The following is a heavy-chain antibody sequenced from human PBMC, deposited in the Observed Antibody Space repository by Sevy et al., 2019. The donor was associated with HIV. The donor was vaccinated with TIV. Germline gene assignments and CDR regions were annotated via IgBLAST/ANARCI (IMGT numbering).Heavy chain of an antibody. J-gene: IGHJ4*02. D-gene: IGHD1-1*01. CDR2: ILYSGNP. CDR1: GDSISSSGYY. CDR3: ARGQITTIGFDY. V-gene: IGHV4-31*03. Sequence: SETLSLTCTVSGDSISSSGYYWSWIRQHPGEGLEWIGYILYSGNPYYNPSLKSRLIISLDTSKNQFSLKLSSVTAADTAVYYCARGQITTIGFDYWGQRTLVTVSS.